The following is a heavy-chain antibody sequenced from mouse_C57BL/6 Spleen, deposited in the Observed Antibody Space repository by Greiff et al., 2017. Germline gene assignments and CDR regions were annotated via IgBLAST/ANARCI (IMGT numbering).Heavy chain of an antibody. V-gene: IGHV1-50*01. Sequence: QVQLQQPGAELVKPGASVKLSCKASGYTFTSYWMQWVKQRPGQGLEWIGEIDPSDSYTNYNQKFKGKATLTVDTSSSTAYMQLSSLTSEDSAVYYCAIEGNGGYFDVWGTGTTVTVSS. CDR1: GYTFTSYW. CDR2: IDPSDSYT. D-gene: IGHD2-1*01. J-gene: IGHJ1*03. CDR3: AIEGNGGYFDV.